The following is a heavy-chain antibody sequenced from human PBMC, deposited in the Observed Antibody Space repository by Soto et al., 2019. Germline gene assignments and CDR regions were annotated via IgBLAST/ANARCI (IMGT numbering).Heavy chain of an antibody. CDR3: ARDETEGRFLDWLPHNWFDP. Sequence: ASVKVSCKASGYTFTSYGISWVRQAPGQGLEWMGWISAYNGNTNYAQKLQGRVTMTTDTSTSTAYMELRSLRSDDTAVYYCARDETEGRFLDWLPHNWFDPWAQGTLVTVSS. CDR1: GYTFTSYG. CDR2: ISAYNGNT. V-gene: IGHV1-18*04. D-gene: IGHD3-3*01. J-gene: IGHJ5*02.